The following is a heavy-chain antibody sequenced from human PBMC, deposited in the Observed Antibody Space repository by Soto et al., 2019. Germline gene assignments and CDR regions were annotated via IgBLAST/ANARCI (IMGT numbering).Heavy chain of an antibody. V-gene: IGHV3-73*02. D-gene: IGHD3-16*01. Sequence: VQLVESGGGLVQPGGSLKLSCAASGFIFSGSAMHWVRQASGKGLEWVGRIRSKANNYATVYAASVKGRFTISRDDSNNTLYLQMNSLRAEDTAVYYCAKGALNWFDPWGQGTLVTVSS. CDR2: IRSKANNYAT. J-gene: IGHJ5*02. CDR3: AKGALNWFDP. CDR1: GFIFSGSA.